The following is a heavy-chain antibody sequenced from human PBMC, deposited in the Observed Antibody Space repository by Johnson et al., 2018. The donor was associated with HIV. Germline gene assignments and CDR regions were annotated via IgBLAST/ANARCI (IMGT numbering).Heavy chain of an antibody. J-gene: IGHJ3*02. Sequence: VQLVESGGGVVQPGRSLRLSCAASGFTFSRYAMHWVRQAPGKGLEWVSAIGSAGDTYYPGSVQGRFTISRDNAKNSLYLQMNSLKTEDTAVYYCTTEELERPHDAFDIWGQGTMVTVSS. CDR1: GFTFSRYA. CDR2: IGSAGDT. V-gene: IGHV3-13*01. CDR3: TTEELERPHDAFDI. D-gene: IGHD1-1*01.